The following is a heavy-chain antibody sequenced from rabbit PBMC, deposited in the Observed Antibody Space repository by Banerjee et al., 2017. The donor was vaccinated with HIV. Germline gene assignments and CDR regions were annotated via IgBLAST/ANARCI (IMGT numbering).Heavy chain of an antibody. CDR1: GIDFSSYYR. V-gene: IGHV1S43*01. D-gene: IGHD1-1*01. CDR2: IYTTSGST. Sequence: QQQLEESGGGLVKPGGTLTLTCKASGIDFSSYYRMCWVRQAPGRGLELIACIYTTSGSTWYASWVNGRFTISRSTSLNTVDLQMTSLTAADTATYFCARDSGSAYYPNYFNLWGPGTLVTVS. J-gene: IGHJ4*01. CDR3: ARDSGSAYYPNYFNL.